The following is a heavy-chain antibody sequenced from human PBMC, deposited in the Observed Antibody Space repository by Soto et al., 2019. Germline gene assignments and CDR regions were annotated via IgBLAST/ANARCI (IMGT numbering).Heavy chain of an antibody. Sequence: QVQLPEAGPGLGKPSGTPFPPRACSGGSFTRNKLGTWGRPPPGQGLEWIGENYRAGSTNYNPSLKSRVTISLDKSENQFSLKVTSLTAADTAVYYCASRDPGTSVDYWGQGTLVTVSS. V-gene: IGHV4-4*02. J-gene: IGHJ4*02. D-gene: IGHD1-7*01. CDR2: NYRAGST. CDR1: GGSFTRNKL. CDR3: ASRDPGTSVDY.